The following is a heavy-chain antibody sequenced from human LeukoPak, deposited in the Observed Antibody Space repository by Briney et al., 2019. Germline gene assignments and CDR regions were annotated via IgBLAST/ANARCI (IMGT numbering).Heavy chain of an antibody. J-gene: IGHJ4*02. CDR2: ISLDGTTT. D-gene: IGHD3-10*01. CDR1: GFTFSSYW. CDR3: ARDLGGPFDY. Sequence: GGSLRLSCAASGFTFSSYWMHWVRQAPGKGLVWVSHISLDGTTTRYADSVKGRFTISRDNAQNTLYLQMHSLRAEDTSVYYCARDLGGPFDYWGQGILVTVSS. V-gene: IGHV3-74*01.